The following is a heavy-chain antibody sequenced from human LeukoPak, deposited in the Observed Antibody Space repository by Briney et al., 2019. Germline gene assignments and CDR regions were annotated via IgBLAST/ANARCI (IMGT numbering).Heavy chain of an antibody. Sequence: GPLRLSCAASGFTFSSYEMNWVRQAPGKGLEWVGIIYHSGNTYYNPSLKSRVTMSLDTSKNQFYLKLTSVTAADTAVYYCARAVGPTTYWGFDYWGRGTLVTVSS. CDR1: GFTFSSYE. CDR2: IYHSGNT. J-gene: IGHJ4*02. CDR3: ARAVGPTTYWGFDY. V-gene: IGHV4-38-2*01. D-gene: IGHD1-26*01.